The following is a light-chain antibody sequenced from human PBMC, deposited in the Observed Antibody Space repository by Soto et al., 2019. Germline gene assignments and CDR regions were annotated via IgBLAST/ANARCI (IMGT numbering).Light chain of an antibody. CDR1: QDIAIY. Sequence: IQLTQSPSSLSASVGDRVTITCPASQDIAIYLAWYQQKPGEAPKLLIYAASTLYGVVPSRFSGSGSGTDFALTITSLQAEDFATYYCQQLRMYPSTFGGGTKVEIK. CDR3: QQLRMYPST. J-gene: IGKJ4*01. V-gene: IGKV1-9*01. CDR2: AAS.